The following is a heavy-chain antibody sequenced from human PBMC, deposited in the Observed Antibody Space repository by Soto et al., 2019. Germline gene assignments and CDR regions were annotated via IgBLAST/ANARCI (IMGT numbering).Heavy chain of an antibody. Sequence: QVQLVQSGAEVKKPGSSVKVSCKASGGTFSSYAISWVRQAPGQGLEWMGGIIPIFGTANYAQKFQGRVXXTADESTSTAXXEXSXXRSEDTAVYYCARGIPNSTYYDFWSGYYYYYGMDVWGQGTTVTVSS. V-gene: IGHV1-69*12. CDR1: GGTFSSYA. CDR3: ARGIPNSTYYDFWSGYYYYYGMDV. D-gene: IGHD3-3*01. CDR2: IIPIFGTA. J-gene: IGHJ6*02.